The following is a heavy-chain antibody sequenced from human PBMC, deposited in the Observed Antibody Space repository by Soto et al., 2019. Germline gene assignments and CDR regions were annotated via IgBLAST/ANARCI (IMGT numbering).Heavy chain of an antibody. CDR2: VNPILSMS. CDR1: GDTFSFYS. J-gene: IGHJ4*02. V-gene: IGHV1-69*04. CDR3: ATSYGSGYRAFDY. Sequence: QVQLVQSGAEVKRPGSSVKVSCKASGDTFSFYSINWVRQAPGLGLEWMGRVNPILSMSNYAQRFQGRVTMTSEQXTSTADMELSGLRSEDTAMYYCATSYGSGYRAFDYWGQGALVTVSS. D-gene: IGHD3-10*01.